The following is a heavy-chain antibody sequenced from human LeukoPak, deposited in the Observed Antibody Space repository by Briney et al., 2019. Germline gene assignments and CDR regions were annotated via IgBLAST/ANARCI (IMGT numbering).Heavy chain of an antibody. CDR2: ISYDGSNK. Sequence: GRSLRPSCAASGFTFSSYAMHWVRQAPGKGLEWVAVISYDGSNKYYADSVKGRFTISRDNSKNTLYLQMNSLRAEDTAVYYCAREILPYSSSFAGYYFDYWGQGTLVTVSS. CDR1: GFTFSSYA. V-gene: IGHV3-30-3*01. D-gene: IGHD6-6*01. J-gene: IGHJ4*02. CDR3: AREILPYSSSFAGYYFDY.